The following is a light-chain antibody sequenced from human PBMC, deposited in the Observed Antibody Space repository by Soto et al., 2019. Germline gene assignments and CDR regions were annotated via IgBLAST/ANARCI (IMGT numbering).Light chain of an antibody. CDR3: QQYNNWPPIT. V-gene: IGKV3-15*01. CDR2: GAS. Sequence: ELVLTQSPATLSVSPGERATLSCRASQSVNINLAWYQQKPGQAPRLLIYGASTRATGIPARFSGSGSRTEFTLTISSMQSEDFAVYYCQQYNNWPPITFGQGTRLEIK. CDR1: QSVNIN. J-gene: IGKJ5*01.